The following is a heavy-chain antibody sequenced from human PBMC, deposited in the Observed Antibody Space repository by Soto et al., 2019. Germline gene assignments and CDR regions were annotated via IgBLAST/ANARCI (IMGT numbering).Heavy chain of an antibody. V-gene: IGHV1-24*01. D-gene: IGHD2-2*01. Sequence: GASVKVSCKVSGYTLTELSMHWVRQAPGKGLEWMGGFDPEDGETIYAQKFQGRVTMTEDTSTDTAYMELSSLRSEDTAVYYCATRKVPAANLEYYYYYGMDVWGQGTTVTVSS. CDR3: ATRKVPAANLEYYYYYGMDV. J-gene: IGHJ6*02. CDR2: FDPEDGET. CDR1: GYTLTELS.